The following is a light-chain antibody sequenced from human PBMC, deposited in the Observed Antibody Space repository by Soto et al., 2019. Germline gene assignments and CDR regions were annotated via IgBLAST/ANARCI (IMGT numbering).Light chain of an antibody. CDR3: QQYASSPWT. Sequence: EIVLTQSPGTLSLSPGERVTLSCRASQSVTSSYIAWYQQKPGQAPRLLIYGASSRATGIPDRFSGSGSGTDFTLTINRLEPEDFAVYYCQQYASSPWTFAQGTKVDI. CDR2: GAS. CDR1: QSVTSSY. V-gene: IGKV3-20*01. J-gene: IGKJ1*01.